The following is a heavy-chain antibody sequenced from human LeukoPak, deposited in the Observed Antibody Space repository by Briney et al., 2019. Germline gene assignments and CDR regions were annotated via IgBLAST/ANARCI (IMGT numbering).Heavy chain of an antibody. D-gene: IGHD1-26*01. CDR1: GGTFSSYA. J-gene: IGHJ4*02. V-gene: IGHV1-69*04. CDR3: AHGHSGSYYVDY. CDR2: IIPILDIA. Sequence: SVKVSCKASGGTFSSYAISWVRQAPGQGLEWMGRIIPILDIANYAQKFQGRVTITADTSTSTAYMELSSLRSEDTAVYYCAHGHSGSYYVDYWGQGTLVTVSS.